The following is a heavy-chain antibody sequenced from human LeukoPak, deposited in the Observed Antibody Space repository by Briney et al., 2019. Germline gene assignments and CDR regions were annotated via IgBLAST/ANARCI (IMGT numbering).Heavy chain of an antibody. Sequence: GGPLRLSCAASGFTFSSYSMNWVRQAPGKGLEWVSSISSSSSYIYYADSVKGRFTISRDNAKNSLYLQMNSLRAEDTAVYYCASRGSGSGWYVYWGQGTLVTVSS. D-gene: IGHD6-19*01. V-gene: IGHV3-21*01. CDR1: GFTFSSYS. J-gene: IGHJ4*02. CDR3: ASRGSGSGWYVY. CDR2: ISSSSSYI.